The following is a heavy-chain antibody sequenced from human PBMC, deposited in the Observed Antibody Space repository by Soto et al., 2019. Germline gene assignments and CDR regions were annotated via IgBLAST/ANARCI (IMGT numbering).Heavy chain of an antibody. V-gene: IGHV1-69*05. D-gene: IGHD3-22*01. CDR3: ARGGYYYDSSAYYRPFDY. J-gene: IGHJ4*02. CDR1: GGTFSSYA. Sequence: SVEVSCQASGGTFSSYAIIWVRQAPGQGLEWMGGIIPIIGTASYAQKFQGRVTITTSASISTAYMELSSLRSEDTAVYYCARGGYYYDSSAYYRPFDYWGQGTLVTVAS. CDR2: IIPIIGTA.